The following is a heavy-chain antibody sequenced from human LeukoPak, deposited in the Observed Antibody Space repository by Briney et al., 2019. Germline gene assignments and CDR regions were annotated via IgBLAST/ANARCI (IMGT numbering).Heavy chain of an antibody. J-gene: IGHJ4*02. V-gene: IGHV3-33*01. CDR2: IWYDGSNK. CDR3: ARDPGVRWLVGFDY. CDR1: GFTFSSYG. D-gene: IGHD6-19*01. Sequence: PGGSLRLSCAASGFTFSSYGMHWVRQAPGKGLEGVAVIWYDGSNKYYADSMKGRFTISRDNSKNTLYLQMDSLRAEDTAVYYCARDPGVRWLVGFDYWGQGTLVTVSS.